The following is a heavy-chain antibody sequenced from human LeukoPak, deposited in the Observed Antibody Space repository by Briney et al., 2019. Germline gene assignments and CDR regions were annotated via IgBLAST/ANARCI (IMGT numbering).Heavy chain of an antibody. V-gene: IGHV1-2*02. D-gene: IGHD2-8*01. CDR1: GYTFTGYY. J-gene: IGHJ5*02. CDR3: AREGYCTNGVWILGSQNWFDP. CDR2: INPNSGGT. Sequence: GASVKVSCKASGYTFTGYYMHWVRQAPGQGLEWMGWINPNSGGTNYAQKFQGRVTMTRDTSISTAYMELSRLRSDDTAVYYCAREGYCTNGVWILGSQNWFDPWGQGTLVTVSS.